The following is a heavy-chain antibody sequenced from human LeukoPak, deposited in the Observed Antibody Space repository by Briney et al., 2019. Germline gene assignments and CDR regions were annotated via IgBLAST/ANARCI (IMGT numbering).Heavy chain of an antibody. CDR1: GFTFSSYA. Sequence: GRSLRLSCAASGFTFSSYAMHWVRQAPGKGLEWVAVISYDGSNKYYADSVKGRFTISRDNSKNTLYLQMNSLRAEDTAVYYCARADYGGNPGADIWGQGTMVTVSS. CDR2: ISYDGSNK. V-gene: IGHV3-30-3*01. CDR3: ARADYGGNPGADI. D-gene: IGHD4-23*01. J-gene: IGHJ3*02.